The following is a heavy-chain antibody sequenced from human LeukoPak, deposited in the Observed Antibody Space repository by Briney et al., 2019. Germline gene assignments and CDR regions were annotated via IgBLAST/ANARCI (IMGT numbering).Heavy chain of an antibody. J-gene: IGHJ3*02. CDR3: ATVSVLAPWAFDI. CDR2: VDPADGEA. Sequence: ASVKVSCKATGYTFTDYYMHWVVQAPGKGLEWMGRVDPADGEAAYAQKFQGRVTITADPSRDTAYMELSSLTSEDTAVYYCATVSVLAPWAFDIWGQGTMVTVSS. V-gene: IGHV1-69-2*01. CDR1: GYTFTDYY.